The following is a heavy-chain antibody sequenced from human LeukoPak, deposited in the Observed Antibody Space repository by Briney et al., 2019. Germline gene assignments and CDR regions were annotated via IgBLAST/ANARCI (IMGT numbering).Heavy chain of an antibody. CDR3: ARDQEAAMVMWFDP. J-gene: IGHJ5*02. D-gene: IGHD2-2*01. CDR1: GFTFSSYV. CDR2: ISGSGGST. V-gene: IGHV3-23*01. Sequence: GGSLRLSCAASGFTFSSYVMSWVRQAPGKGLEWVSAISGSGGSTYYADSVKGRFTISRDNAKNSLYLQMNSLRAEDTAVYYCARDQEAAMVMWFDPWGQGTLVTVSS.